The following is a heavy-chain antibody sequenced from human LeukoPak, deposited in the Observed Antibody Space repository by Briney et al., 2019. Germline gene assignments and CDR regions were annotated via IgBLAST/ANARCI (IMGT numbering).Heavy chain of an antibody. V-gene: IGHV4-39*07. CDR3: ARVVISTVDWYFDL. D-gene: IGHD4-23*01. Sequence: SEALSLTCTVSGGSISSSNYYWGWIRQPPGKGLEWIGSMYYSGTTYYNPSLKSRVTISVDRSKNQFSLKLSSVTAADTAVYYCARVVISTVDWYFDLWGRGTLVTVSS. CDR1: GGSISSSNYY. CDR2: MYYSGTT. J-gene: IGHJ2*01.